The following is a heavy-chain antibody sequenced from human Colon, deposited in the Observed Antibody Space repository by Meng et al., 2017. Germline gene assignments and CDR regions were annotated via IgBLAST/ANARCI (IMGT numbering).Heavy chain of an antibody. CDR3: ARELVAAMPGNFYYYGMDV. CDR2: ISYDGINK. J-gene: IGHJ6*02. Sequence: GGSLRLSCAASGFTFSSYAMHWVRQAPGKGLEWVAVISYDGINKYYADSVKGRFTISRDNSKNTLYLQMNSERAEDSSVYYCARELVAAMPGNFYYYGMDVWGQGTTVTVSS. CDR1: GFTFSSYA. V-gene: IGHV3-30*01. D-gene: IGHD2-2*01.